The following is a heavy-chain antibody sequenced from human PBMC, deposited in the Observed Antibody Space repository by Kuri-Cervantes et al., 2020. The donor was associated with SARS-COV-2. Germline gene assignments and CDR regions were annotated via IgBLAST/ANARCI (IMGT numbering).Heavy chain of an antibody. CDR3: ARARRYSDYCLDMGL. J-gene: IGHJ3*01. D-gene: IGHD5-12*01. V-gene: IGHV4-38-2*02. CDR2: IYHSGST. Sequence: SETLSLTCTVSGYSISSGYYWGWIRQPPGKGLEWIGSIYHSGSTYYNPSLKSRVTISVDTSKNLFSLKLSSVTAADTAVYYCARARRYSDYCLDMGLWGQGTMVTVSS. CDR1: GYSISSGYY.